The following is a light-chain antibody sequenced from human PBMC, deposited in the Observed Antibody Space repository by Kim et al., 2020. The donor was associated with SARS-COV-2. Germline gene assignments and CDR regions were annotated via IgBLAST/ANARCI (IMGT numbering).Light chain of an antibody. Sequence: GQSITIPCTGTSSDVGGYDYVSWYQQLPGKAPKLIIYDVTKRPSGVSDRFSGSKSGNTASLTISGLQAEDEADYYCSSYRSGNTFVFGTGTKVTVL. J-gene: IGLJ1*01. CDR2: DVT. CDR3: SSYRSGNTFV. V-gene: IGLV2-14*04. CDR1: SSDVGGYDY.